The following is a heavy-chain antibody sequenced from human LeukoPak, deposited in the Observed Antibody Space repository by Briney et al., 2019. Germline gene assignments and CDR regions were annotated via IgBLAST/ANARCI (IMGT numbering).Heavy chain of an antibody. Sequence: SVNVSCKASGGTFSSYAISWVRQAPGQGLEWMGGIIPIFGTANYAQKFQGRVTITADESTSTAYMELSSLRSEDTAVYYCARDEGHHYDSSGYSWGQGTLVTVSS. V-gene: IGHV1-69*13. CDR2: IIPIFGTA. CDR3: ARDEGHHYDSSGYS. CDR1: GGTFSSYA. D-gene: IGHD3-22*01. J-gene: IGHJ4*02.